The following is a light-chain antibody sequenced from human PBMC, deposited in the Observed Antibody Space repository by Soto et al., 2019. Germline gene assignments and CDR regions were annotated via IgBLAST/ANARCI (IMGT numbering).Light chain of an antibody. Sequence: QSALTQPASVSESPGQSITISCTGTSSDVGGYNYVSWFQQHPGKAPKLMIYDVSKRPSGISNRFSGSKSGNTASLTISGLQAEDEADYYCSSYTSSIPLYVFGTGTELTVL. J-gene: IGLJ1*01. CDR3: SSYTSSIPLYV. CDR2: DVS. V-gene: IGLV2-14*01. CDR1: SSDVGGYNY.